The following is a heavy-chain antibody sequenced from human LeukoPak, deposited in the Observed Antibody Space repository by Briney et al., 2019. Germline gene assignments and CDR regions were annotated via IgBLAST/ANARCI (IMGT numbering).Heavy chain of an antibody. V-gene: IGHV3-30*18. CDR3: AKEAGRWELE. Sequence: GGSLRLSCAASGFTFSSYGIHWVRQAPGKGLEWVAVISNDGSNKYYADSVKGRFTISRDNSKNTLYLQMNSLRAEDTAVYYCAKEAGRWELEWGQGTLVTVSS. D-gene: IGHD1-26*01. CDR1: GFTFSSYG. J-gene: IGHJ4*02. CDR2: ISNDGSNK.